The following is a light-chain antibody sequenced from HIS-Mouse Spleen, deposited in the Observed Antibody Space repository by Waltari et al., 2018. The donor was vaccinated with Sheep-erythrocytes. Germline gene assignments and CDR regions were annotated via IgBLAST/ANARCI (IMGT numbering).Light chain of an antibody. CDR3: QQYGSSPFT. CDR2: KVS. J-gene: IGKJ3*01. V-gene: IGKV2-30*02. CDR1: QSLVHSDGNTY. Sequence: DVVMTQSPLSLPVTLGQPASISCRSSQSLVHSDGNTYLNWFQQRPGQSPRRLIYKVSNRDSGVPDRFSGSGSGTDFTLKISRVEAEDVGVYYCQQYGSSPFTFGPGTKVDIK.